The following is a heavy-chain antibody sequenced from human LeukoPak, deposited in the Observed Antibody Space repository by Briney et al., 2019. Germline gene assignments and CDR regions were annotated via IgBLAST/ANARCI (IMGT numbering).Heavy chain of an antibody. CDR3: ACFGRSGYQLPVEYYFDY. J-gene: IGHJ4*02. Sequence: PSETLSLTCTVSGGSISSSSYYWGWIRQPPGKGLEWIGSIYYSGSTYYNPSLKSRVTISVDTSKNQFSLKLSSVTAADTAVYYCACFGRSGYQLPVEYYFDYWGQGTLVTVSS. CDR2: IYYSGST. V-gene: IGHV4-39*01. D-gene: IGHD2-2*01. CDR1: GGSISSSSYY.